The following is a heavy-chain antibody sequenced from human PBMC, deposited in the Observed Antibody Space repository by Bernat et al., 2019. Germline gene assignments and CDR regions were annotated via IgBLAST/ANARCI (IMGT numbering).Heavy chain of an antibody. Sequence: EVHLVESWGGLVKPGGSLRLSRAASGFTFSHAWMAWIRQAPGKGLEWVVRIKNKIDGGTTDYTAPVKGRFTISRDDSRDTVYLQMNSLKIEDTAVYYCGLGRGFCGGDCWDHWGQGTLVTVSS. V-gene: IGHV3-15*01. D-gene: IGHD2-21*02. CDR3: GLGRGFCGGDCWDH. CDR1: GFTFSHAW. CDR2: IKNKIDGGTT. J-gene: IGHJ4*02.